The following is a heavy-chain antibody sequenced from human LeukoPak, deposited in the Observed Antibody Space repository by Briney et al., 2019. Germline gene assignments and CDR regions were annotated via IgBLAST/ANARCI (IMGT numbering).Heavy chain of an antibody. Sequence: SQTLSLTCAVSGGSISSGGYSWSWIRQPPGKGLEWIGEINHSGSTNYNPSLKSRVTISVDTSKNQFSLKLSSVTAADTAVYYCARDSWLRGGFDYWGQGTLVTVSS. CDR2: INHSGST. V-gene: IGHV4-30-2*01. CDR1: GGSISSGGYS. J-gene: IGHJ4*02. D-gene: IGHD5-12*01. CDR3: ARDSWLRGGFDY.